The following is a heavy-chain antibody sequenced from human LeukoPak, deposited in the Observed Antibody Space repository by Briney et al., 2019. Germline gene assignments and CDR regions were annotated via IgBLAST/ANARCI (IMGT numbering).Heavy chain of an antibody. CDR2: INQDGSEK. CDR1: GFTFSYYW. D-gene: IGHD1-14*01. Sequence: GESLKISCAASGFTFSYYWMGWVRQAPGKGLEWVANINQDGSEKYYVDSMRGRFTISRDNSMTSVYLQMNSLRAEDTAVYYCARYRNGGNFDYWGQGTLVTVSS. CDR3: ARYRNGGNFDY. V-gene: IGHV3-7*04. J-gene: IGHJ4*02.